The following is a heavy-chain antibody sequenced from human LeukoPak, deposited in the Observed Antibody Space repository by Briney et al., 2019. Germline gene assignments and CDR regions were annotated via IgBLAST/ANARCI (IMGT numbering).Heavy chain of an antibody. CDR3: AKDNSPSNWNYVGAFDI. CDR1: GFIFSNYA. Sequence: PGGSLRLSCAVSGFIFSNYAMNWVRQAPEKGLEWVSTIHGGGDVTYYADSVKGRFTISRDNSKNTLYLQMNSLRAEDTAVYYCAKDNSPSNWNYVGAFDIWGQGTMVTVSS. CDR2: IHGGGDVT. D-gene: IGHD1-7*01. J-gene: IGHJ3*02. V-gene: IGHV3-23*01.